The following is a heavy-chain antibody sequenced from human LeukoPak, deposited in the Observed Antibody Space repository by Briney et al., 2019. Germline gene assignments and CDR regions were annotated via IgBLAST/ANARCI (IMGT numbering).Heavy chain of an antibody. Sequence: ASVKVSCKASGYTVTSYGISWVRQAPGQGLEWMGWISAYNGNTNYAQKLQGRVTMTTDTSTSTAYMELRSLRSDDTAVYYCARARGTTVTMGYYYYGMDVWGQGTTVTVSS. D-gene: IGHD4-17*01. J-gene: IGHJ6*02. CDR3: ARARGTTVTMGYYYYGMDV. CDR2: ISAYNGNT. CDR1: GYTVTSYG. V-gene: IGHV1-18*01.